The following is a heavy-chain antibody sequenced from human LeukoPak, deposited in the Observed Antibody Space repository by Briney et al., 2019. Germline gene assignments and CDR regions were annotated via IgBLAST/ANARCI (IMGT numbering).Heavy chain of an antibody. J-gene: IGHJ6*02. V-gene: IGHV1-2*02. D-gene: IGHD2-2*01. CDR2: INPNSGGT. Sequence: ASVKVSCKASGYTFTGYYMHWVRQAPGQGLEWMGWINPNSGGTNYAQKFQGRVTMTRDTSISTAYMELSSLRSEDTAVYYCASCSSTSCPYYYYGMDVWGQGTTVTVSS. CDR1: GYTFTGYY. CDR3: ASCSSTSCPYYYYGMDV.